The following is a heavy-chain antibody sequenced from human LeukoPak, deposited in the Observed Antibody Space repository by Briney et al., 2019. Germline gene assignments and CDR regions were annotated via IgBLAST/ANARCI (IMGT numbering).Heavy chain of an antibody. Sequence: GRSLRLSCAASGFTFDDYAMHWVRQAPGKGLEWVSGISWNSGSIGYADSVKGRFTISRDNAKNSLYLQMNSLRAEDTALYYCAVSGSGYYCYMDVWGKGTTVTVSS. V-gene: IGHV3-9*01. J-gene: IGHJ6*03. D-gene: IGHD3-16*01. CDR1: GFTFDDYA. CDR2: ISWNSGSI. CDR3: AVSGSGYYCYMDV.